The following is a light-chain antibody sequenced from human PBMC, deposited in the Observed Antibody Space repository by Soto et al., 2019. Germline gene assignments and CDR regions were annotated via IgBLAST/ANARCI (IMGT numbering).Light chain of an antibody. CDR3: LRQYSSPWT. J-gene: IGKJ1*01. Sequence: EIVLTQSPGTVSVFPGETVTLSCRASQSVSGCLYWFHQKPGQAPRLVLLRIFSRAIGVPARFSGSGSETEFTLTISVLQSEDSGVYYCLRQYSSPWTFGQGTQVDI. V-gene: IGKV3-15*01. CDR2: RIF. CDR1: QSVSGC.